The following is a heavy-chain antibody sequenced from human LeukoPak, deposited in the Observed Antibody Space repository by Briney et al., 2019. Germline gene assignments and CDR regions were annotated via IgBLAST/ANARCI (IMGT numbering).Heavy chain of an antibody. Sequence: SETLSLTCTVPGGSISIYYWSWIRQPPGKGLEWIGYIYYTGSTNYNPSLKSRVTISVDTSKNQFSLKLSSVTAADTAVYYCARVGSWYSSGWYYIDYWGQGTLVTVSS. D-gene: IGHD6-19*01. V-gene: IGHV4-59*01. CDR1: GGSISIYY. CDR2: IYYTGST. J-gene: IGHJ4*02. CDR3: ARVGSWYSSGWYYIDY.